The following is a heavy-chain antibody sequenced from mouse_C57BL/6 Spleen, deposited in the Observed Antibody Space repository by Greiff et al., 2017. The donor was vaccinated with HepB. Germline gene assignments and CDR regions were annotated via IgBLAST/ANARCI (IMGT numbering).Heavy chain of an antibody. V-gene: IGHV14-2*01. Sequence: EVHLVESGAELVKPGASVKLSCTASGFNIKDYYMHWVKQRTEQGLEWIGRIDPEDGETKYAPKFQGKATITADTSSNTAYLQLSSLTSEDTAVYYCASGVTTDAMDYWGQGTSVTVSS. D-gene: IGHD2-2*01. CDR2: IDPEDGET. CDR3: ASGVTTDAMDY. CDR1: GFNIKDYY. J-gene: IGHJ4*01.